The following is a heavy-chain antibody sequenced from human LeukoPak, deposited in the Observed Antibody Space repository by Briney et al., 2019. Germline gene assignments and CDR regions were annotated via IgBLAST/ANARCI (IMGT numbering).Heavy chain of an antibody. CDR3: AREESFYYDSSGYSLDY. J-gene: IGHJ4*02. D-gene: IGHD3-22*01. V-gene: IGHV4-4*07. CDR1: GGPINTYY. CDR2: IYTSGST. Sequence: SETLSLTCTVSGGPINTYYWSWIRQPAGKGLEWIGRIYTSGSTNYNPSLKSRVTMSVGTSKNQFSLKLSSVTAADTAVYYCAREESFYYDSSGYSLDYWGQGTLVTVSS.